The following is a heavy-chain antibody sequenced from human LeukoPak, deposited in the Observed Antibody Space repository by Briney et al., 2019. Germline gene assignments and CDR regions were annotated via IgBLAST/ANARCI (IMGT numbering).Heavy chain of an antibody. CDR3: AKDPTLEAARFYHYYGMDV. Sequence: SLKVSCKASGGTFSSYAISWVRQAPGQGLECMGGIIPIFGTANYAQKFQGRVTITADESTRTAYMELSSLRSEDTAVYYRAKDPTLEAARFYHYYGMDVWGQGTTVTVSS. J-gene: IGHJ6*02. CDR1: GGTFSSYA. CDR2: IIPIFGTA. V-gene: IGHV1-69*01. D-gene: IGHD6-6*01.